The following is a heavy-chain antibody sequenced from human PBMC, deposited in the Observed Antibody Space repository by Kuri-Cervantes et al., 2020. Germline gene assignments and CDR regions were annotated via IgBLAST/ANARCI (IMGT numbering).Heavy chain of an antibody. CDR3: ARGSYRFRIVGATEAFDI. CDR2: ISAYNGNT. V-gene: IGHV1-18*01. Sequence: ASVKVSCKASGYTFTSYGISWVRQAPGQGLEWMGWISAYNGNTNYAQKLQGRVTMTRNTSISTAYMELSSLRSEDTAVYYCARGSYRFRIVGATEAFDIWGQGTMVTVSS. J-gene: IGHJ3*02. D-gene: IGHD1-26*01. CDR1: GYTFTSYG.